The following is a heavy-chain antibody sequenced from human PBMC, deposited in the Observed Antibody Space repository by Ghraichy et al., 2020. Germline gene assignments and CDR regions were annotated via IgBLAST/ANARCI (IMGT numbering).Heavy chain of an antibody. J-gene: IGHJ4*02. V-gene: IGHV4-59*01. CDR1: GGSISSYY. Sequence: SQTLSLTCTVSGGSISSYYWSWIRQPPGKGLEWIGYIYYSGSTNYNPSLKSRVTISVDTSKNQFSLKLSSVTAADTAVYYCARDGYYDSSGYYSIFDYWGQGTLVTVSS. D-gene: IGHD3-22*01. CDR2: IYYSGST. CDR3: ARDGYYDSSGYYSIFDY.